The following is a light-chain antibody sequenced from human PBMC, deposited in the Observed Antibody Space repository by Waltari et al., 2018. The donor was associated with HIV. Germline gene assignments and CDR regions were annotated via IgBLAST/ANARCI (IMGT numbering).Light chain of an antibody. CDR3: GTWDSSLSAYV. CDR2: DNN. Sequence: QSVLTQPPSVSAAPGQKVTISCSGRSSHIGNNYVSWYQQPPGTAPKLLIYDNNKRPSGIPDRFSGSKSGTSATLGITGLQTGDEADYYCGTWDSSLSAYVFGTGTKVTVL. CDR1: SSHIGNNY. J-gene: IGLJ1*01. V-gene: IGLV1-51*01.